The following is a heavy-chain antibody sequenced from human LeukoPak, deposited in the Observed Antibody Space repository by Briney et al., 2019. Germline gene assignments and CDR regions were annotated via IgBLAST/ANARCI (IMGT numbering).Heavy chain of an antibody. D-gene: IGHD3-22*01. CDR1: GYTFSSYY. CDR2: INPSGGST. Sequence: ASVKVSCKASGYTFSSYYMHWVPQAPGQGLEWMGIINPSGGSTKYAQKLQGRVTMTSDTSTSTVYMELSSLRSEDTAVYYCARDDSSGPQVYWGQGTLVTVSS. V-gene: IGHV1-46*01. CDR3: ARDDSSGPQVY. J-gene: IGHJ4*02.